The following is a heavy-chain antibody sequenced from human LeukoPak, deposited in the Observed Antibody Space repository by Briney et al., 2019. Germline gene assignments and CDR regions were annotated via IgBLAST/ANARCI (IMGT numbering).Heavy chain of an antibody. CDR3: ARGPNSNWSGLDF. J-gene: IGHJ4*02. CDR2: ISSSRSTI. V-gene: IGHV3-48*04. Sequence: GGSLRLSCAASGFTFSSYSMNWVRQAPGKGLEWVSYISSSRSTIYYADSVKGRFTISRDNAKNSLYLQMNSLRAEDTAVYYCARGPNSNWSGLDFWGQGTLLTVSS. D-gene: IGHD6-6*01. CDR1: GFTFSSYS.